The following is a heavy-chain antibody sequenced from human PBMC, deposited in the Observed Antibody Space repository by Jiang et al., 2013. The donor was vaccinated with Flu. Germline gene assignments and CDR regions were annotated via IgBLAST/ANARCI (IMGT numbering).Heavy chain of an antibody. CDR2: ISNDGSNE. Sequence: RSLRLSCAASGFAFSDYGMHWVRQAPGKGLEWVAIISNDGSNEYYVDSVKGRFTIFRDNSKNRLYLQMNSLRAEDTAVYYCAKDRPSGDLVWAFDVWGQGTMVTVSS. CDR1: GFAFSDYG. J-gene: IGHJ3*01. V-gene: IGHV3-30*18. D-gene: IGHD3-10*01. CDR3: AKDRPSGDLVWAFDV.